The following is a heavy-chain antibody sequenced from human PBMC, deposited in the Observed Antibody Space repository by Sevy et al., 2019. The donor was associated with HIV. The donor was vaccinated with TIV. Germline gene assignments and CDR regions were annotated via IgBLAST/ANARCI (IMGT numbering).Heavy chain of an antibody. CDR3: ARGVPGADYDFWSGYRLVFDQ. J-gene: IGHJ4*02. Sequence: SETLSLTCTVSGGSFSSGDYYWNWIRQSPGKGLEWIGYISNSGTTYYSPSVKSRISISMDTSKNQFSLKLSSVTAADTAVYYCARGVPGADYDFWSGYRLVFDQWGQRTLVTVSS. D-gene: IGHD3-3*01. CDR2: ISNSGTT. V-gene: IGHV4-30-4*01. CDR1: GGSFSSGDYY.